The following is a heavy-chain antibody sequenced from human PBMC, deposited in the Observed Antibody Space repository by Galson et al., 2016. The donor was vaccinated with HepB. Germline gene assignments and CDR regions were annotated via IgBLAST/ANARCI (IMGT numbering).Heavy chain of an antibody. CDR3: ARSGEPS. V-gene: IGHV3-7*01. J-gene: IGHJ5*02. CDR1: GFTFSSYW. D-gene: IGHD4-17*01. CDR2: INQDGIEK. Sequence: SLRLSCATSGFTFSSYWMTWVRQAPGKGLEWVANINQDGIEKYYVGSVEGRFTIPRDNAKKSLYLHMDSLRAEDTAVYYCARSGEPSWGQGTLVTVSS.